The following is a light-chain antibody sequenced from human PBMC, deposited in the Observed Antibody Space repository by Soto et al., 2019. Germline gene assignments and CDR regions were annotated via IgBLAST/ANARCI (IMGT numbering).Light chain of an antibody. CDR3: QQTYSTPYT. V-gene: IGKV1-39*01. CDR1: QRITTY. CDR2: TSG. J-gene: IGKJ2*01. Sequence: IQMTQSPSSLSASVGDRVTITCRASQRITTYLNWYQQKPGEAPKLLISTSGTLQRGVPSRFTGSESGTDLTLTITALRPEDFATYFCQQTYSTPYTFGQGTKLEIK.